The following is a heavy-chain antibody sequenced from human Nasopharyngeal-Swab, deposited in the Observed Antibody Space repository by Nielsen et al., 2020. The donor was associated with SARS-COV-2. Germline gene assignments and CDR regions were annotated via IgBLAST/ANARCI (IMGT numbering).Heavy chain of an antibody. Sequence: SLKISCAASGFTFDDYAMHWVRQAPGKGLEWVSGISWNSGSIGYADSVKGRFTISRDNAKKSLYLQMNSLRAEDTALYYCASLPAAVGGYSGMDVWGQGTTVTVSS. J-gene: IGHJ6*02. CDR2: ISWNSGSI. CDR1: GFTFDDYA. V-gene: IGHV3-9*01. CDR3: ASLPAAVGGYSGMDV. D-gene: IGHD6-19*01.